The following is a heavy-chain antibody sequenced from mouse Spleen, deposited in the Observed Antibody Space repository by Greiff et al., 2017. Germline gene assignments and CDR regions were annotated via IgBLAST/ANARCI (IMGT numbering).Heavy chain of an antibody. V-gene: IGHV1-4*01. J-gene: IGHJ3*01. CDR3: AIYYGNPFAY. Sequence: LVESGAELARPGASVKMSCKASGYTFTSYTMHWVKQRPGQGLEWIGYINPSSGYTKYNQKFKDKATLTADKSSSTAYMQLSSLTSEDSAVYYCAIYYGNPFAYWGQGTLVTVSA. D-gene: IGHD2-1*01. CDR1: GYTFTSYT. CDR2: INPSSGYT.